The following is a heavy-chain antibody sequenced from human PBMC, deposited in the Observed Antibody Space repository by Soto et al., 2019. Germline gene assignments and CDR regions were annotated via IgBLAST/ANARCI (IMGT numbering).Heavy chain of an antibody. D-gene: IGHD6-13*01. CDR2: ISGSGDST. J-gene: IGHJ6*02. V-gene: IGHV3-23*01. Sequence: EVQLLESGGGLVQPGGSLRLSCAASGFTFSSYAMSWVRQAPGKGLEWGSVISGSGDSTYDADSVRGRFTISRDNSKNTLYLQMNSLRAEDTAVYYCAKDRDGAAAGPTKFYGMDVWGQGTTVTVSS. CDR3: AKDRDGAAAGPTKFYGMDV. CDR1: GFTFSSYA.